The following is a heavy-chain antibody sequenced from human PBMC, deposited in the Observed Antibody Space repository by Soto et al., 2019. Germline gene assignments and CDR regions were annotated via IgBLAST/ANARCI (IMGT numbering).Heavy chain of an antibody. J-gene: IGHJ5*02. CDR1: GGTFSSYT. Sequence: QVQLVQSGAEVKKPGPSVKVSCKASGGTFSSYTISWVRQAPGQGLEWMGRIIPILGIANYAQNFQGRVTITADKSTSTAYMELSSLRSEDTAVYYCAREGCSGGSCYSGWFDPWGQGTWSPSPQ. CDR2: IIPILGIA. V-gene: IGHV1-69*08. CDR3: AREGCSGGSCYSGWFDP. D-gene: IGHD2-15*01.